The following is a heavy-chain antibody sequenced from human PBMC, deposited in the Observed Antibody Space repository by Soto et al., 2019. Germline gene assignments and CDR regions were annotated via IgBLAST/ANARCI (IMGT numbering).Heavy chain of an antibody. CDR1: GFTFDDYA. D-gene: IGHD3-22*01. J-gene: IGHJ5*02. CDR3: ARLIYYEAYNWFDP. V-gene: IGHV3-9*01. Sequence: GGSLRLSCAASGFTFDDYAMHWVRQAPGKGLEWVSGISWNSGSIGYADSVKGRFTISRDNAKNSLYLQMNSLRAEDTALYYCARLIYYEAYNWFDPWGQGTLVTVSS. CDR2: ISWNSGSI.